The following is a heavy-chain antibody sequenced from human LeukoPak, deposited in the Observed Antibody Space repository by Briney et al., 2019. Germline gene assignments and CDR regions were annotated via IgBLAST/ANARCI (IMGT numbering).Heavy chain of an antibody. D-gene: IGHD2-21*01. Sequence: ASVKVSCKASGYTFTSYDINWVRQATGQGLEWMGWMNPNSGNTGYAQKFQGRVTMTRNTSISTAYMELSSLRSEDTAVYYCARGLTYSSWFDPWGQGTLVTVSS. J-gene: IGHJ5*02. CDR2: MNPNSGNT. CDR1: GYTFTSYD. CDR3: ARGLTYSSWFDP. V-gene: IGHV1-8*01.